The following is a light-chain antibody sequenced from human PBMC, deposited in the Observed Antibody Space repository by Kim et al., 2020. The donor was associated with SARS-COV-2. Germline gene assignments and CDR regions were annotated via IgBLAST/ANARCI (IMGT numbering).Light chain of an antibody. J-gene: IGLJ3*02. V-gene: IGLV1-44*01. Sequence: GQRVTISGSGSGCNIGSNTVSWYQQCPGPAPKLLIYSNKQRPSGVPDRISGSKSGTSASLAVSGLQSEDEADYHCASWDDSLNGWVFGGGTKLTVL. CDR2: SNK. CDR3: ASWDDSLNGWV. CDR1: GCNIGSNT.